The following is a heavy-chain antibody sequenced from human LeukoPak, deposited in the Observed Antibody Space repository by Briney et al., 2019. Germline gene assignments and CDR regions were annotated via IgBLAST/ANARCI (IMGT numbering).Heavy chain of an antibody. J-gene: IGHJ4*02. CDR3: ARRIAARRSTADY. CDR2: INHSGST. CDR1: GGSFSGYY. Sequence: KPSETLSLTCAVYGGSFSGYYWSWIRQPPGKGLEWIGEINHSGSTNYNPSLKGRVTISVDTSKNQFSLKLSSVTAADTAVYYCARRIAARRSTADYWGQGTLVTVSS. V-gene: IGHV4-34*01. D-gene: IGHD6-6*01.